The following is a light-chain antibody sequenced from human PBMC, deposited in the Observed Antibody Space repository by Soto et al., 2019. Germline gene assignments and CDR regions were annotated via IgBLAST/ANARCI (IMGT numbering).Light chain of an antibody. CDR2: DVN. V-gene: IGLV2-14*03. CDR3: CSFTNTKPAV. Sequence: LTQPASVSGSPGPSITISCTGTTSDVGGYNYVNWYQQYPGQAPKIIIYDVNRRPPGVSDRFSGSKSGNTASLTVSDLQAGDEADYFCCSFTNTKPAVFGGGTKGTVL. J-gene: IGLJ1*01. CDR1: TSDVGGYNY.